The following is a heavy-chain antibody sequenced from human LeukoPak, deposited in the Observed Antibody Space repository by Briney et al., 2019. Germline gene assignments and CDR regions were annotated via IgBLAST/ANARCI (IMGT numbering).Heavy chain of an antibody. J-gene: IGHJ4*02. V-gene: IGHV3-43*02. CDR2: ISVDGGTT. CDR3: AKADCGGTCFLIDN. D-gene: IGHD2-21*02. Sequence: GGSLRLSCAASGFSFDNYAMHWVRQGPGKSLQWVSVISVDGGTTYYADSVKGRFTISRDSSKNSLYLQMNSLTTEDSASYYCAKADCGGTCFLIDNWGQGTLVTVSS. CDR1: GFSFDNYA.